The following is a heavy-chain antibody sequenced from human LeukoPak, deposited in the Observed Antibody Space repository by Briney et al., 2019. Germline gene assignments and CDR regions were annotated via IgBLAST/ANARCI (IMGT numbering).Heavy chain of an antibody. D-gene: IGHD2-15*01. J-gene: IGHJ4*02. V-gene: IGHV4-34*01. Sequence: PSETLSLTCAVYGGSFSGYYWSWIRQPPGKGLEWIGEINHSGSTNYNPSLKSRVTISVETSKNQFSLKLSSVTAADTAVYYCARDRTIVVVVAATRGFDYWGQGTLVTVSS. CDR2: INHSGST. CDR1: GGSFSGYY. CDR3: ARDRTIVVVVAATRGFDY.